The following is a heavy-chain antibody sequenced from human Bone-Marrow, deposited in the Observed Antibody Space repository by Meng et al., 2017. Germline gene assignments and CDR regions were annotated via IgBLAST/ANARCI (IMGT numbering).Heavy chain of an antibody. V-gene: IGHV4-39*07. CDR1: GGSSSSSSYS. CDR2: IYYSGST. J-gene: IGHJ5*02. CDR3: ARDCPSPFRWFDP. Sequence: QLKEAGPGLGKPSEPLSLTCTFSGGSSSSSSYSWGWIRQPPGKGLEWIGSIYYSGSTYYNPSLKSRVTISVDTSKNQFSLKLSSVTAADTAVYYCARDCPSPFRWFDPWGQGTLVTVSS.